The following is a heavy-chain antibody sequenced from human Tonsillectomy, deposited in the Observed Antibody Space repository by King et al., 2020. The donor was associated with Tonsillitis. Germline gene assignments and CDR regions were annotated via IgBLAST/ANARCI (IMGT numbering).Heavy chain of an antibody. CDR1: GFTFSSYA. CDR2: ISYDGINK. D-gene: IGHD3-9*01. V-gene: IGHV3-30*04. J-gene: IGHJ1*01. Sequence: VQLVESGGGVVQPGRSLRLSCAASGFTFSSYAIHWVRQAPGKGLEWVAVISYDGINKYFADSVKGRFTISRDISKNTLYLQMNSLRADDTAVYYCARTQNFNWDGGVFTGKPYFDSGARGTLLLVPS. CDR3: ARTQNFNWDGGVFTGKPYFDS.